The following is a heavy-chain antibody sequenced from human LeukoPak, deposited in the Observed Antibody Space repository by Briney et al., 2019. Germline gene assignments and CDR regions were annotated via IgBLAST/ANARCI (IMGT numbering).Heavy chain of an antibody. CDR1: GGSISSYY. Sequence: PSETLSLTCTVSGGSISSYYWSWLRQPPGKGLEWIGYIYYSGSTNYNPSLKSRVTISVDTSKNQFSLKLSSVTAADTAVYYCARPIAVAGFYWFDPWGQGTLVTVSS. D-gene: IGHD6-13*01. CDR3: ARPIAVAGFYWFDP. V-gene: IGHV4-59*01. CDR2: IYYSGST. J-gene: IGHJ5*02.